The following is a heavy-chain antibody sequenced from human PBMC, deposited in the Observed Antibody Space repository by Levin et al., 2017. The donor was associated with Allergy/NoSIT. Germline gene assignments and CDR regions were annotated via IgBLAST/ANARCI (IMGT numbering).Heavy chain of an antibody. J-gene: IGHJ4*02. CDR2: IRNKAHGGTT. V-gene: IGHV3-49*04. D-gene: IGHD3-16*02. CDR1: GFTFGDYA. Sequence: PGGSLRLSCTGSGFTFGDYAMSWVRQAPGKGLEWVGFIRNKAHGGTTEYAASVKGRLTISRDDSKSITYLQMTSMKTEDTDVYFCARGGPPNYDYNWGSYRDGYFDYWGQGTLVTVSS. CDR3: ARGGPPNYDYNWGSYRDGYFDY.